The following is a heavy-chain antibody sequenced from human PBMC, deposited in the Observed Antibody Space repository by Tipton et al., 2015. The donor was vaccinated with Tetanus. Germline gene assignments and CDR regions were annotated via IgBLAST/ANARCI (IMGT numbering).Heavy chain of an antibody. CDR1: GFTFSSYA. CDR3: ARDQSPGYDFWSGYLAPSDY. J-gene: IGHJ4*02. D-gene: IGHD3-3*01. V-gene: IGHV3-30*04. CDR2: ISFDGSNK. Sequence: SLRLSCAASGFTFSSYAMHWVRQAPGEGLEWVAVISFDGSNKFYADSVKGRFTISRDDSKNTVYLQMNSLRAEDTAVYYCARDQSPGYDFWSGYLAPSDYWGQGTPVTVSS.